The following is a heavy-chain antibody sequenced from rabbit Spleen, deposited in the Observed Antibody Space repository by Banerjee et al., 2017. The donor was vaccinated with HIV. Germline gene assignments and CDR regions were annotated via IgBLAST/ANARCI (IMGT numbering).Heavy chain of an antibody. V-gene: IGHV1S45*01. J-gene: IGHJ6*01. D-gene: IGHD8-1*01. CDR3: ARDTGSSFSSYGMDL. CDR2: TSYGGST. CDR1: GFSFSNSYY. Sequence: QEQLEESGGDLVKPEGSLTLTCTASGFSFSNSYYMCWVRQAPGKGLEYIGITSYGGSTYYATWAKGRFTISKTSSTTVTLQMTSLTAADTATYFCARDTGSSFSSYGMDLWGPGTLVTVS.